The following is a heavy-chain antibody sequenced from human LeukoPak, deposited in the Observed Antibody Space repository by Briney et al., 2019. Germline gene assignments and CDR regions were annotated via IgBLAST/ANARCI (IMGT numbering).Heavy chain of an antibody. CDR3: VKTSPLSSWYDYYYGMDV. CDR2: ISSNGGSA. V-gene: IGHV3-64D*06. CDR1: GFTFSSYA. D-gene: IGHD6-13*01. J-gene: IGHJ6*04. Sequence: GGSLRLSCSASGFTFSSYAMHWVRQAPGKGLEYVSAISSNGGSAYYADSVKGRFTISRDNSKNTLYLQMSSLRVEDTAVYYCVKTSPLSSWYDYYYGMDVWGKGTTVTVSS.